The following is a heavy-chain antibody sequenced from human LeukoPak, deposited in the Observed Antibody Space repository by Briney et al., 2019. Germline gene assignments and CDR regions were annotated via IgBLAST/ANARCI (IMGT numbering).Heavy chain of an antibody. CDR1: GGSISTYY. CDR3: ARVDYTVSPPYYFDY. Sequence: SGTLSLTCTVSGGSISTYYWSWIRQPPGKRLEWIGYIYYRGGTNYNPSLKSRVTISVDTSKNQFSLKVTSVTAADTAVYYCARVDYTVSPPYYFDYWGQGTLVTVSS. CDR2: IYYRGGT. J-gene: IGHJ4*02. V-gene: IGHV4-59*01. D-gene: IGHD4-17*01.